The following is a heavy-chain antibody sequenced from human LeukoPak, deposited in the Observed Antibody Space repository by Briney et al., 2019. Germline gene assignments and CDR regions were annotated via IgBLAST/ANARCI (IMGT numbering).Heavy chain of an antibody. CDR1: GFTVSSNY. CDR2: IYSGGST. CDR3: ARESFHCGGDCPTGY. Sequence: PGGSLRLSCAASGFTVSSNYMSWVRQAPGKGLEWVSVIYSGGSTYYADSVKGRFTISRDNSKNTLYLQMNSLRAEDTAVYYCARESFHCGGDCPTGYWGQGTLVTVSS. V-gene: IGHV3-66*01. D-gene: IGHD2-21*02. J-gene: IGHJ4*02.